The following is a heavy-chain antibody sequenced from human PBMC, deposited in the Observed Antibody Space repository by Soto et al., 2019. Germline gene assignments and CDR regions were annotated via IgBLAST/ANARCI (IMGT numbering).Heavy chain of an antibody. J-gene: IGHJ6*02. CDR2: IYSGGST. V-gene: IGHV3-53*01. CDR1: GFTVSSNY. CDR3: AREKTNAIAAARRGYGMDV. D-gene: IGHD6-13*01. Sequence: PGGSLRLSCAASGFTVSSNYMSWVRQAPGKGLEWVSVIYSGGSTYYADSVKGRFTISRDNSKNTLYLQMNSLRAEDTAVYYCAREKTNAIAAARRGYGMDVWGQGTTVTVS.